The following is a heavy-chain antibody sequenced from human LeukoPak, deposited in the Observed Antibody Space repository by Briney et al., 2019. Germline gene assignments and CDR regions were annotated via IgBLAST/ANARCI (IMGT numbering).Heavy chain of an antibody. CDR3: ARVRIGWYFDL. Sequence: GGSLRLPCAASGFIVSSNYMSWVRQAPGKGLEWVSIIYSGGSTFCADSVKGRFTISGHNSKNTLDLQMNPLRAEDTAVYYCARVRIGWYFDLWGRGTLVTVSS. D-gene: IGHD2-15*01. J-gene: IGHJ2*01. CDR2: IYSGGST. V-gene: IGHV3-53*04. CDR1: GFIVSSNY.